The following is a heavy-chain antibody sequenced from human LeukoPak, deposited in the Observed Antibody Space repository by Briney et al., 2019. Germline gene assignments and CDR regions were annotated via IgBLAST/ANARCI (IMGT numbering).Heavy chain of an antibody. D-gene: IGHD2/OR15-2a*01. J-gene: IGHJ3*02. CDR2: ISSSSSTI. CDR1: GFTFSSYS. CDR3: ARNRPYDAFDI. Sequence: GGSLRLSCAASGFTFSSYSMNWVRQAPGKGLEWVSYISSSSSTIYYADSVKGRFTISRDNAKNPLYLQMNSLRAEDTAVYYCARNRPYDAFDIWGQGTMVTVSS. V-gene: IGHV3-48*04.